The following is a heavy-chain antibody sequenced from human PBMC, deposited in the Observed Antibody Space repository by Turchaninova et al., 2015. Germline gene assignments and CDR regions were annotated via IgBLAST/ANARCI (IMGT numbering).Heavy chain of an antibody. Sequence: GGGLVQPGGSLRLSCTASGFTFDDYIMSWVRQSPGKGLEWIGFISSKTYGGTPQYVASVKGRFTISRDDSESIAYLHMNSLKTEDTAIYYCTRSRVVVGTLVTGRWFDPWGQGTRVIVSS. V-gene: IGHV3-49*04. J-gene: IGHJ5*02. CDR3: TRSRVVVGTLVTGRWFDP. CDR2: ISSKTYGGTP. CDR1: GFTFDDYI. D-gene: IGHD2-21*02.